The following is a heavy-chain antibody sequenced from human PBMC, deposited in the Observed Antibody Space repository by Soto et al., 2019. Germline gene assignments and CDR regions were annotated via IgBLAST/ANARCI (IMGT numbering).Heavy chain of an antibody. J-gene: IGHJ4*02. CDR3: ASGGYSYGLGYFDY. CDR2: ISYDGSNK. V-gene: IGHV3-30-3*01. Sequence: QVQLVESGVGVVQHGRSLRLSCAASGFTFSSYAMHWVRQAPGKGLEGVAVISYDGSNKYYADTVKGRFTIARDNSKNTLYLQMNSLRAEDTDVYYCASGGYSYGLGYFDYWGQGTLVTVSS. D-gene: IGHD5-18*01. CDR1: GFTFSSYA.